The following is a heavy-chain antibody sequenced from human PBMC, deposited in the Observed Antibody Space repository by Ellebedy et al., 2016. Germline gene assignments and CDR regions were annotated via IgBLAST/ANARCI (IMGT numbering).Heavy chain of an antibody. V-gene: IGHV4-39*01. CDR2: ISYSGST. J-gene: IGHJ5*02. D-gene: IGHD6-19*01. CDR3: ATKIAVAGGIEH. CDR1: GGSISTRTYL. Sequence: GSLRLSCTVSGGSISTRTYLWGWIRQPPGKGLEWIGSISYSGSTDYAPSLKSRVNISVDPSRNQFSLRLSSVTAADTSVYFCATKIAVAGGIEHWGQGTLVTVAS.